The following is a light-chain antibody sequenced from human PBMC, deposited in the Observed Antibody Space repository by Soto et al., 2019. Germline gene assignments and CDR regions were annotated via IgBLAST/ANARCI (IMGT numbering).Light chain of an antibody. J-gene: IGKJ1*01. CDR2: AAS. CDR3: QQYNSYVWT. Sequence: DIQMTQSPSSLSASVGDRVTITCRASQSISSYLNWYQQTPGKAPKPLIYAASSLQSGVPSRFSGSGSGTEFTLTISSLQPDDFATYYCQQYNSYVWTFGQGTKVDIK. CDR1: QSISSY. V-gene: IGKV1-39*01.